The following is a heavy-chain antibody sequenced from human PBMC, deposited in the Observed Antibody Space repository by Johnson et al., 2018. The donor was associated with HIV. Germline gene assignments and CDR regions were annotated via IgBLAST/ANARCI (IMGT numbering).Heavy chain of an antibody. J-gene: IGHJ3*02. CDR1: GFTFSSYD. Sequence: VQLVESGGGLVKPGGSLRLSCAASGFTFSSYDMHWVRQATGKGLEWVSAIGTAGDTYYPGSVKGRFTISRENAKNSLYLQMGSLRVEDMAVYYCARSDVDIVATILFDIWGQGTMVTVSS. CDR3: ARSDVDIVATILFDI. D-gene: IGHD5-12*01. V-gene: IGHV3-13*01. CDR2: IGTAGDT.